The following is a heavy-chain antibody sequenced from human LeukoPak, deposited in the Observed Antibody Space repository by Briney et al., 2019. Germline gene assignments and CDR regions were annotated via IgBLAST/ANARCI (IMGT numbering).Heavy chain of an antibody. CDR2: IYTSGST. V-gene: IGHV4-61*02. CDR1: GGSISSGSYY. Sequence: SQTLSLTCTVSGGSISSGSYYWSWIRQPAGKGLEWIGRIYTSGSTHYNPSLKSRVTISVDTSKNQFSLKLSSVTAADTAVYYCTGKYYYDTSGYYYADYWGQGTLVTVSS. J-gene: IGHJ4*02. CDR3: TGKYYYDTSGYYYADY. D-gene: IGHD3-22*01.